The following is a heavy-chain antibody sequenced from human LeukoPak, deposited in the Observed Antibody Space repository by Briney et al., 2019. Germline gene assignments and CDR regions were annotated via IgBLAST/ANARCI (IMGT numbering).Heavy chain of an antibody. D-gene: IGHD4-23*01. Sequence: GGSLRLSCAASGFTFSSYEMHWVRQAPGEGLEWVSYISSSDSTIYYADSVKGRFTISRDNAKNSLYRQMNSLRAEDTAVYYCARDYGGSSPFDYWGQGTLVTASS. V-gene: IGHV3-48*03. J-gene: IGHJ4*02. CDR2: ISSSDSTI. CDR3: ARDYGGSSPFDY. CDR1: GFTFSSYE.